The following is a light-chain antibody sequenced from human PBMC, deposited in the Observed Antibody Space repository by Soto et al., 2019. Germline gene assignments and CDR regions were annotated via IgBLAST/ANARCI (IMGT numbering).Light chain of an antibody. CDR2: DVS. J-gene: IGLJ2*01. Sequence: QSALTQPASVSGSPGQSITISCTGTSSDVGGYNYVSWYQQQPGKAPKLIIYDVSNRPSGVSNHFYGSKSGNTASLTISGLQAEDEADYYCSSYTTGPLIFGGGTKLTVL. V-gene: IGLV2-14*01. CDR3: SSYTTGPLI. CDR1: SSDVGGYNY.